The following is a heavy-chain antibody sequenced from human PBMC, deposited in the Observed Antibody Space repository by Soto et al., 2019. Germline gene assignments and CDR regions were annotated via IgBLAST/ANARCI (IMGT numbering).Heavy chain of an antibody. CDR1: GFTFSSYS. D-gene: IGHD5-18*01. CDR2: ISSSSRYI. J-gene: IGHJ4*02. Sequence: EVQLVESGGGLVKPGGSLRLSCAASGFTFSSYSMNWVRQAPGKGLEWVSSISSSSRYIYYADSVKGRFTISRANAKNSLYLQITSLRAEDTAVYSSARAQPGYSDGYGLGYWGQGTLVTVSS. CDR3: ARAQPGYSDGYGLGY. V-gene: IGHV3-21*01.